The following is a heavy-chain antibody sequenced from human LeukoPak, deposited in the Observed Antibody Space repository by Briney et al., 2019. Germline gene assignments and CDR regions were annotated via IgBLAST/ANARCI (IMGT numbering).Heavy chain of an antibody. Sequence: LXXTCAVXXXXXXXXXWWXXVXQPPXXGXXWIGEIYHSGSTNYNPSLKSRVTISVDKSKNQFSLKLSSVTAADTAVYYCARAERRYGDYVHWGQGTLVTVSS. CDR2: IYHSGST. CDR1: XXXXXXXXW. J-gene: IGHJ4*02. CDR3: ARAERRYGDYVH. V-gene: IGHV4-4*02. D-gene: IGHD4-17*01.